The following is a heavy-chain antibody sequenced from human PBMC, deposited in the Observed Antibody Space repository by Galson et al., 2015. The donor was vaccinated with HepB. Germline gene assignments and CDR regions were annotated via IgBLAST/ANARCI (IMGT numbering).Heavy chain of an antibody. CDR2: ISPYNGNT. V-gene: IGHV1-18*04. Sequence: SVKVSCKASGYTFNNYGISWVRQAPGQGLEWMGWISPYNGNTNSAQKLKGRVTMTTDTSTSTAYMELRNLKSEDTAVYYCARDEDLRGSVFRFDYWGQGTLVTGSS. CDR1: GYTFNNYG. CDR3: ARDEDLRGSVFRFDY. D-gene: IGHD1-26*01. J-gene: IGHJ4*02.